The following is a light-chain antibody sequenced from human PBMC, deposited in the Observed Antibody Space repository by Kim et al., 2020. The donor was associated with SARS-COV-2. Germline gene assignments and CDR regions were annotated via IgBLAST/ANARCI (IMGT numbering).Light chain of an antibody. V-gene: IGKV1-5*03. CDR1: HYIASW. J-gene: IGKJ1*01. CDR3: QQYYDLSRT. CDR2: KAS. Sequence: DIQMTQSPSTLSASIGDRVTITCRASHYIASWLAWYQQKPGKAPKVLITKASSLESGVPSRFSGSESGTEFTLTITSLQPDDFATYYCQQYYDLSRTFDQGTKVDIK.